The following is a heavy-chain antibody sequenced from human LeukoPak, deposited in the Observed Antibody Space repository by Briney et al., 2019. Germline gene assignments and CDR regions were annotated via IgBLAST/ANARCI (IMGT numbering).Heavy chain of an antibody. CDR3: ARPRQDFYYYFGMDV. V-gene: IGHV3-30*03. CDR2: ISTDGGINK. J-gene: IGHJ6*02. Sequence: PGGSLRLSCAASGFTFSSYSMNWVRQAPGKGLEWLAVISTDGGINKYYAESVKGRFTISRDDSKSTLYLQMNSLRTEDTGIYFCARPRQDFYYYFGMDVWGQGITVTVSS. CDR1: GFTFSSYS.